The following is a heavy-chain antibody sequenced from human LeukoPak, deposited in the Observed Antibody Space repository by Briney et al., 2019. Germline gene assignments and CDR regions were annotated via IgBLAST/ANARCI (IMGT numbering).Heavy chain of an antibody. D-gene: IGHD4-11*01. V-gene: IGHV3-21*01. CDR1: GFTFSSYS. J-gene: IGHJ6*03. CDR3: AKDKSTVWYYYYYMDV. Sequence: GGSLRLSCAASGFTFSSYSVNWVRQAPGKGLEWVSSISSSSSYIYYADSVKGRFTISRDNAKNSLYLQMNSLGAEDTAVYYCAKDKSTVWYYYYYMDVWGEGTTVTVSS. CDR2: ISSSSSYI.